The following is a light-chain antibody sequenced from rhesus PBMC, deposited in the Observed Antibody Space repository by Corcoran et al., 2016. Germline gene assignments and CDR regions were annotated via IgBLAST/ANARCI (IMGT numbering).Light chain of an antibody. CDR1: SSNIGSNY. V-gene: IGLV1-72*02. Sequence: QSVLTQPPSASGAPGQSVTISCSGSSSNIGSNYVYWYQQLSGKAPKLLIYNNNQRPSGVPDRFSGSKSGTSASLAISGLQSEDEADYYCSTWDSSLSGNYIFGAGTRLAVL. CDR3: STWDSSLSGNYI. CDR2: NNN. J-gene: IGLJ1*01.